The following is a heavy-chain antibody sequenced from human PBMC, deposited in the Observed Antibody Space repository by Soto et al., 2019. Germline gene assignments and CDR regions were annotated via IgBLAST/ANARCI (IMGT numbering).Heavy chain of an antibody. CDR1: GFTFSSYA. Sequence: EVQLVESGGGLVQPGGSLRLSCGASGFTFSSYAMHWVRQAPGKGLEYVSAISSNGGSTYYANSVKGRFTISRDNSKNTLYLQMGSLRAEDMAVYYCARDMGGYSGYVLDYWGQGTLVTVSS. CDR3: ARDMGGYSGYVLDY. J-gene: IGHJ4*02. D-gene: IGHD5-12*01. CDR2: ISSNGGST. V-gene: IGHV3-64*01.